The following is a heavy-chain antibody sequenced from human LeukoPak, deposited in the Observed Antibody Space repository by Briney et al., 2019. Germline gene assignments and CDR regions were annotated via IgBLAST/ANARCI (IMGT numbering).Heavy chain of an antibody. CDR3: ARGDVLRFLEWSQHYYFDY. CDR1: GYTFTGYY. J-gene: IGHJ4*02. Sequence: ASVKVSCKASGYTFTGYYIHWVRQAPGQGLEWMGWINPNSGGTNYAQKFQGRVTMTRDTSISTAYMELSRLRSDDTAVYYCARGDVLRFLEWSQHYYFDYWGQGTLVTVSS. V-gene: IGHV1-2*02. D-gene: IGHD3-3*01. CDR2: INPNSGGT.